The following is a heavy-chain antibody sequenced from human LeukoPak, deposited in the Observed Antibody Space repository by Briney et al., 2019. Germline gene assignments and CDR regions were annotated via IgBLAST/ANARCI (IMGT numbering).Heavy chain of an antibody. CDR1: GGTFSSHA. D-gene: IGHD6-19*01. Sequence: ASVKVSCKASGGTFSSHAISWVRQAPGQGLEWMGGIIPIFGTANYAQKFQGRVTITADESTSTAYMELSSLRSEDTAVYYCARGGLYSSGGREVDYWGQGTLVTVSS. J-gene: IGHJ4*02. CDR2: IIPIFGTA. CDR3: ARGGLYSSGGREVDY. V-gene: IGHV1-69*01.